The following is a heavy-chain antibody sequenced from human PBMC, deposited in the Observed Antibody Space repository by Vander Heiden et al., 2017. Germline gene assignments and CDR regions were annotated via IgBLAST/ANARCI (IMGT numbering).Heavy chain of an antibody. D-gene: IGHD3-22*01. CDR3: VRTYNDDTSGYYYDY. Sequence: QVQLQESGPGLVKPSETLSLTCTVSGGSISSYYWSWIRQTPGKGLEWIGYIYYGGSTSYNPSIKSRVTISIDTSDNQFSLKLKSVTAADTAVYYCVRTYNDDTSGYYYDYWGQGTLVTVSS. CDR2: IYYGGST. V-gene: IGHV4-59*01. J-gene: IGHJ4*02. CDR1: GGSISSYY.